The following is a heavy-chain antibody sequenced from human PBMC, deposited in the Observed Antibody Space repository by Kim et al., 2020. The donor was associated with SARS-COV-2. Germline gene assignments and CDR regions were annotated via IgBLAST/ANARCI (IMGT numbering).Heavy chain of an antibody. CDR3: ARDTAAAGTPYYYYGMDV. CDR1: GFTFSSYD. J-gene: IGHJ6*02. V-gene: IGHV3-13*01. CDR2: IGTAGDT. D-gene: IGHD6-13*01. Sequence: GGSLRLSCAASGFTFSSYDMHWVRQATGKGLEWVSAIGTAGDTYYPGSVKGRFTISRENAKNSLYLQMNSLRAGDTAVYYCARDTAAAGTPYYYYGMDVWGQGTTVTVSS.